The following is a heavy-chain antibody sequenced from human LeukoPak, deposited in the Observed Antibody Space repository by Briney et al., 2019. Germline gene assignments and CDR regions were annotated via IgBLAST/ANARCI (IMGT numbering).Heavy chain of an antibody. D-gene: IGHD4-11*01. V-gene: IGHV3-11*01. CDR3: ARDAMTTGLDY. J-gene: IGHJ4*02. CDR1: GFTFSDYY. CDR2: ISSSGSTI. Sequence: GGSLRLSCAVSGFTFSDYYMSWVRRAPGKGLEWVSYISSSGSTIHYGDSVKGRFTTSRDNAKNSLYLQMNSLRAEDTAVYYCARDAMTTGLDYWGQGTLVTVSP.